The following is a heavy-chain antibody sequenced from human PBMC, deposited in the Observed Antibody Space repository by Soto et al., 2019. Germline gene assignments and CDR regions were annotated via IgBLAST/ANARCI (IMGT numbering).Heavy chain of an antibody. D-gene: IGHD3-9*01. CDR3: ARSFYDILTGLDY. CDR2: INPNSGGT. CDR1: GYTFTGYY. Sequence: ASVKVSCKASGYTFTGYYMHWVRQAPGQGLEWMGWINPNSGGTNYAQKFQGRVTMTRDTSISTAYMELSRLRSDDTAVYYCARSFYDILTGLDYWGPGALVTVSS. V-gene: IGHV1-2*02. J-gene: IGHJ4*02.